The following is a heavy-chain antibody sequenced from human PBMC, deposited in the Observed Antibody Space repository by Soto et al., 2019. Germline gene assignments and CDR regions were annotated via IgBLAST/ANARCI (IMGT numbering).Heavy chain of an antibody. J-gene: IGHJ1*01. V-gene: IGHV4-59*04. CDR2: IYYSGST. Sequence: PSETLSLTCTVSGGSISSYYWSWIRQPPGKGLEWIGYIYYSGSTYYNPSLKSRVTISVDTSKNQFSLKLSSVTAADTAVYYCARQSRPYYYDSSGYYYTEYFQHWGQGTLVTVSS. D-gene: IGHD3-22*01. CDR1: GGSISSYY. CDR3: ARQSRPYYYDSSGYYYTEYFQH.